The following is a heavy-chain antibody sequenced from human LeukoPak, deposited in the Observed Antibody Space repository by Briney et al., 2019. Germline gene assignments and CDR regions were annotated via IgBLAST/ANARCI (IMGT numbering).Heavy chain of an antibody. CDR2: IYYSGST. Sequence: PSETLSLTCTVSGGSISSGGYYWSWIRQHPGKGLEWIGYIYYSGSTYYNPSLKSRVTISVDTSKNQFSLKLSSVTAADTAVYYCARRGITMVRGVTFNWFDPWGQGTLVTVSS. D-gene: IGHD3-10*01. J-gene: IGHJ5*02. CDR3: ARRGITMVRGVTFNWFDP. V-gene: IGHV4-31*03. CDR1: GGSISSGGYY.